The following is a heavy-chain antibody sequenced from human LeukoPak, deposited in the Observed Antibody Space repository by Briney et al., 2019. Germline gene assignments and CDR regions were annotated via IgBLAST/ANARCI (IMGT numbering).Heavy chain of an antibody. Sequence: GGSLRLSCAVSGLTLSNYGMTWVRQAPGKGLEWVAGISDTGGRTNYADSVKGRFTISRDNPKNTLYLQMNSLRAEDTAVYFCAKRGVVIRVILVGFHKEAYYFDSWGQGALVTVSS. CDR2: ISDTGGRT. CDR3: AKRGVVIRVILVGFHKEAYYFDS. CDR1: GLTLSNYG. D-gene: IGHD3-22*01. V-gene: IGHV3-23*01. J-gene: IGHJ4*02.